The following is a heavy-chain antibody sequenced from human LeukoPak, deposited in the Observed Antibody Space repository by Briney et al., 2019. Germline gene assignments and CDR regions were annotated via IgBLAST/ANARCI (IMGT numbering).Heavy chain of an antibody. CDR3: ARHEVKFPRTFDY. CDR2: IYYSGST. J-gene: IGHJ4*02. V-gene: IGHV4-39*01. CDR1: GGSISSSSYY. D-gene: IGHD3-10*01. Sequence: SETLSLTCTVSGGSISSSSYYWGWIRQPPGKGLEWIGSIYYSGSTYYNPSLKSRVTISVDTSKNQFSLKLSSVTAADTAVYYCARHEVKFPRTFDYWGQGTLVTVSS.